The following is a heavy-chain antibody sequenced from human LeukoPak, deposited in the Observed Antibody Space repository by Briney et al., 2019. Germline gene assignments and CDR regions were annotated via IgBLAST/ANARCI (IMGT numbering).Heavy chain of an antibody. CDR1: GFTVSSNY. V-gene: IGHV3-53*04. CDR3: ARITSRTRDPYSSGHFDY. CDR2: IYGGGST. J-gene: IGHJ4*02. D-gene: IGHD6-19*01. Sequence: PGGSLRLSCAASGFTVSSNYMSWVRQAPGKGLEWVSVIYGGGSTYYADSVKGRFTISRHNSKNTLYLQMNSLRAEDTAVYYCARITSRTRDPYSSGHFDYWGQGTLVTVSS.